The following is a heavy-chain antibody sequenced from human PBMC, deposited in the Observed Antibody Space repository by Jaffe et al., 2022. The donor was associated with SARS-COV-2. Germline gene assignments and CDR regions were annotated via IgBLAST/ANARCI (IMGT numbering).Heavy chain of an antibody. CDR2: IYYSGST. CDR1: GGSISSYY. CDR3: ARGTKYGSGSTLDP. J-gene: IGHJ5*02. V-gene: IGHV4-59*01. D-gene: IGHD3-10*01. Sequence: QVQLQESGPGLVKPSETLSLTCTVSGGSISSYYWSWIRQPPGKGLEWIGYIYYSGSTNYNPSLKSRVTISVDTSKNQFSLKLSSVTAADTAVYYCARGTKYGSGSTLDPWGQGTLVTVSS.